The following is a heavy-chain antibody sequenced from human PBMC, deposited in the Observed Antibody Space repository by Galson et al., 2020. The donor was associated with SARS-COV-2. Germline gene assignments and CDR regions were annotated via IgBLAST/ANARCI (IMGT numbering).Heavy chain of an antibody. J-gene: IGHJ1*01. CDR1: GYTFTNYA. V-gene: IGHV1-3*01. D-gene: IGHD6-19*01. CDR3: ARGSAVAGNDRYFQH. CDR2: INSGNGNT. Sequence: GGSLRLSCKASGYTFTNYAMHWVRQAPGQGLEWMGWINSGNGNTKYSQKFQGRVTITRDTSASTAYMELSSLRSEDTAVYYCARGSAVAGNDRYFQHWGQGTLVTVSS.